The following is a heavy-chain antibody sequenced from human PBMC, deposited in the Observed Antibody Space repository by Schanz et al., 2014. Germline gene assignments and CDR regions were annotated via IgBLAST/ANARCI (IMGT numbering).Heavy chain of an antibody. V-gene: IGHV3-66*01. Sequence: EVQLVESGGGLVQPGGSLRLSCAASGFTVSSNYMSWVRQAPGKGLEWVTVIYGGGNTYYSDSVKGRFTISRDSSRNTLYLQMNSLRAEDTAVYYCASLYDREYFDYWGQGTLVTVSS. CDR3: ASLYDREYFDY. CDR2: IYGGGNT. D-gene: IGHD2-8*01. CDR1: GFTVSSNY. J-gene: IGHJ4*02.